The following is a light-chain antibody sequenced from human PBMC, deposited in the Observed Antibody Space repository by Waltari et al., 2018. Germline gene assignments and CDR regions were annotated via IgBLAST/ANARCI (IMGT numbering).Light chain of an antibody. J-gene: IGKJ1*01. CDR1: QSISTW. Sequence: DIQMTQSPSTLSASVGDRITITCRASQSISTWLAWYRQEPGKAPKLLIYQASTLPNGVPSRFSGSGSGPEFTLTISSLQPDDFVTYYCQQYSSYWTFGQGTKVEIK. V-gene: IGKV1-5*03. CDR2: QAS. CDR3: QQYSSYWT.